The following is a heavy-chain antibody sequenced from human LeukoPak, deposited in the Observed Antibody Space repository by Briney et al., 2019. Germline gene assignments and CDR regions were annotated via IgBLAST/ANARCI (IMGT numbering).Heavy chain of an antibody. CDR2: ISYDGTNK. Sequence: GGSLRLSCAASGFTFSSCAMNWVRQAPGKGLEWVAIISYDGTNKDYADSVKGRFTISRDNSRNTLYLQMNSLRAEDTAVYYCARDPLYTNSPPSYFDYWGQGTLVTVSS. CDR1: GFTFSSCA. D-gene: IGHD2-2*02. J-gene: IGHJ4*02. V-gene: IGHV3-30-3*01. CDR3: ARDPLYTNSPPSYFDY.